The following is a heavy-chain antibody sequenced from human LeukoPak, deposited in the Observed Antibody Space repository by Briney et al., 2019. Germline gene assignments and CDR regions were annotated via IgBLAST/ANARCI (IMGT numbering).Heavy chain of an antibody. CDR2: ISYDGSNK. V-gene: IGHV3-30*03. CDR1: GVTFSSYG. D-gene: IGHD6-19*01. J-gene: IGHJ4*02. Sequence: PGRSLRRSCAASGVTFSSYGRHWVRQAPAKGLEWVAVISYDGSNKYYADSVKGRFTISRDNAKNTLYLQMNSLRADDTAVYYCARSRWLDAFDYWGQGTLVTVSS. CDR3: ARSRWLDAFDY.